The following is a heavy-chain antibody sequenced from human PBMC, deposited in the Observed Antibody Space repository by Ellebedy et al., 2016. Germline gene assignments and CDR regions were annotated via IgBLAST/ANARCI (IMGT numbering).Heavy chain of an antibody. Sequence: GGSLRLSXAASGFTFSNYAMAWVRQSPGKGLEWVSTILRSSSAIFYADSVKGRFTVSRDNSKSVLFLQMTSLRAEDTAVYYCARGGVVVPGRLEIGYHHYGMDVWGQGTTVTVSS. CDR2: ILRSSSAI. CDR1: GFTFSNYA. CDR3: ARGGVVVPGRLEIGYHHYGMDV. V-gene: IGHV3-23*01. J-gene: IGHJ6*02. D-gene: IGHD2-15*01.